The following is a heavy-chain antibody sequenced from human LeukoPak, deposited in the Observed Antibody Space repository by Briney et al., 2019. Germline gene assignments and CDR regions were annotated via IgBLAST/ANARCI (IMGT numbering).Heavy chain of an antibody. D-gene: IGHD2-21*02. J-gene: IGHJ2*01. CDR2: INPNSGGT. CDR3: ARERDIVVVTAISWYFDL. Sequence: ASVKLSCTASGYTFTGYYIHWVRQAPGQGLGWMGGINPNSGGTNYAQKYQGRVTMTRDTSISTAYMELSRLRSDDTAVYYCARERDIVVVTAISWYFDLWGRGTLVTVSS. V-gene: IGHV1-2*02. CDR1: GYTFTGYY.